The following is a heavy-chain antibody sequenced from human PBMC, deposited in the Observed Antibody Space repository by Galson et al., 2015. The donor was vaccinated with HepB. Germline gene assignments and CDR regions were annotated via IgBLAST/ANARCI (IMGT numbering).Heavy chain of an antibody. V-gene: IGHV1-69*13. D-gene: IGHD3-3*01. CDR1: GGTISSYA. CDR2: VIPAYGSV. J-gene: IGHJ4*02. Sequence: SVKVSCKASGGTISSYAISWVRQAPGQGLEWMGVVIPAYGSVHYAQNFQDRVTITADGSTSTAYMELSSLRSEDTAVYYCARGFTTYDFVFDYWGRGTLVAVSS. CDR3: ARGFTTYDFVFDY.